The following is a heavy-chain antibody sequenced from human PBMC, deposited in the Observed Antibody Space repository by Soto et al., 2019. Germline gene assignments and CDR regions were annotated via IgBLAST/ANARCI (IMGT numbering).Heavy chain of an antibody. D-gene: IGHD6-19*01. V-gene: IGHV4-31*03. CDR2: IYYSGRT. CDR1: GGSISSGGYY. Sequence: QVQLQESGPGLVKPSQTLSLTCTVSGGSISSGGYYWSWIRQHPGKGLEWIGYIYYSGRTYYNPSLKFRVNISVDTCKNPFTPKLRSVTAADTAVYYCARGVGSGWLHWFDTWGQGTLVTVSS. J-gene: IGHJ5*02. CDR3: ARGVGSGWLHWFDT.